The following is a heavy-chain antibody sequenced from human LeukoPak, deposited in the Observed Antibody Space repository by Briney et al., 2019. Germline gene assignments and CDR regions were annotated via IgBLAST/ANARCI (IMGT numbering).Heavy chain of an antibody. D-gene: IGHD5-18*01. CDR2: INPSGGST. CDR1: GYTFTSYY. CDR3: ARVYEYADGYSYGTYYYGMDV. V-gene: IGHV1-46*01. Sequence: ASVKVSCKASGYTFTSYYMHWVRQAPGQGLEWMGIINPSGGSTSYAQKFQGRVTMTRDTSTSTVYMELSSLRSEDTAVYYCARVYEYADGYSYGTYYYGMDVWGQGTTVTVSS. J-gene: IGHJ6*02.